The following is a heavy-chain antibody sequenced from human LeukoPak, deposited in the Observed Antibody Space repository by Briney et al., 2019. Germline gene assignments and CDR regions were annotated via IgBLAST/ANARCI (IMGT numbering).Heavy chain of an antibody. CDR1: GGSIDSGAYH. Sequence: PSETLSLTCTVSGGSIDSGAYHWSWIRQPAGKGLEWIGRIYTSGRIYTSGTSETTNYNPSLESRVTISADTSKNQFSLKLSSVTAADTAVYYCARGVYYDNSGVPVFDYWGQGTLVTVSS. CDR3: ARGVYYDNSGVPVFDY. V-gene: IGHV4-61*02. D-gene: IGHD3-22*01. J-gene: IGHJ4*02. CDR2: IYTSGRIYTSGTSETT.